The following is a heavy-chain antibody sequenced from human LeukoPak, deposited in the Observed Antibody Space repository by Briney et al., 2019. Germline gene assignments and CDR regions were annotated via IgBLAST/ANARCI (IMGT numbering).Heavy chain of an antibody. D-gene: IGHD3-3*01. J-gene: IGHJ5*02. CDR3: ASGWVGDSDNWFDP. V-gene: IGHV4-4*07. CDR1: DGSISSYY. CDR2: IYSSGST. Sequence: PSETLSLTCTVSDGSISSYYWSWIRQPAGKGLEWIGRIYSSGSTNYNPSLRSRVTMSVDTSKNQFSLKLSSVTAADTAVYYCASGWVGDSDNWFDPWGQGTLVTVSS.